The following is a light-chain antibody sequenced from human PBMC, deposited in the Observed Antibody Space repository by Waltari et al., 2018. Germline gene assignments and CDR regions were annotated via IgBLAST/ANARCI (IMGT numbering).Light chain of an antibody. J-gene: IGKJ4*01. V-gene: IGKV3-11*01. Sequence: DIVLTQSPAILSLSPGERASLSCRASQSVTNYLAWYQQNPGQAPSLLIDDTTNRATGIPARFRGSGFGTDSTLTISSLGPEDFAVYYGQQRRDWPLTFAEGPRWRSN. CDR2: DTT. CDR1: QSVTNY. CDR3: QQRRDWPLT.